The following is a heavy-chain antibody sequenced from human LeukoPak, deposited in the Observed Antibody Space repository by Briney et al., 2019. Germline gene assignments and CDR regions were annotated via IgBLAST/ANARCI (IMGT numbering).Heavy chain of an antibody. CDR3: ARDRRPRPPVATITWVDY. CDR2: ISYDGSNK. Sequence: GGSLRLSCAASGFTFSSYAMHWVRQAPGKGLEWVAVISYDGSNKYYADSVKGRFTISRDNSKNTLYLQMNSLRAEDTAVYYCARDRRPRPPVATITWVDYWGQGTLVTVSS. CDR1: GFTFSSYA. D-gene: IGHD5-12*01. V-gene: IGHV3-30*01. J-gene: IGHJ4*02.